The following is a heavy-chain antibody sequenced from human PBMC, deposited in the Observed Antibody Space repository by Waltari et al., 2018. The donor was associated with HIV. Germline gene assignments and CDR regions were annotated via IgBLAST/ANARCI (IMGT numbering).Heavy chain of an antibody. CDR3: ARDAYGAVAFDY. Sequence: QVQLQESGPGLVKPSETLSLTCAVSAYSISSGYYWGWIRQPPGKGLEYIGNMYHSGSAYYNPSLKSRVTISVDTSKNQFSLRLCSVTAADTAVYYCARDAYGAVAFDYWGQGSLVTVSS. V-gene: IGHV4-38-2*02. CDR1: AYSISSGYY. CDR2: MYHSGSA. J-gene: IGHJ4*02. D-gene: IGHD6-19*01.